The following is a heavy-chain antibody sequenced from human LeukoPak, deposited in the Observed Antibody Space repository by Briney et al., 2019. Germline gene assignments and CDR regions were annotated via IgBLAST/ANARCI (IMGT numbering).Heavy chain of an antibody. J-gene: IGHJ4*02. CDR1: GYTFIGYY. Sequence: ASVKVSCKASGYTFIGYYMHWVRQAPGQGLEWMGWINPKSGGTNEAQKFHDRVTMTRDTSIRTAYMEVSRLRSDDTAVYYCARSPDILTGESFDYWGQGTLVTVSS. CDR3: ARSPDILTGESFDY. V-gene: IGHV1-2*02. CDR2: INPKSGGT. D-gene: IGHD3-9*01.